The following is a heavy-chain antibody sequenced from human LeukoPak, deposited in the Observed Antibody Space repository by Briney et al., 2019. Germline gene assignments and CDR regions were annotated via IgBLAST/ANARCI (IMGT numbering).Heavy chain of an antibody. CDR2: ISGSGGST. J-gene: IGHJ4*02. V-gene: IGHV3-23*01. D-gene: IGHD3-3*01. Sequence: PGGSLRLSCAASGFTFSSYAMHWVRQAPGKGLEWVSAISGSGGSTYYADSVKGRFTISRDNSKNTLYLQMNSLRAEDTAVYYCAKGAKGRFTIFGVVIIEEWGQGTLVTVSS. CDR3: AKGAKGRFTIFGVVIIEE. CDR1: GFTFSSYA.